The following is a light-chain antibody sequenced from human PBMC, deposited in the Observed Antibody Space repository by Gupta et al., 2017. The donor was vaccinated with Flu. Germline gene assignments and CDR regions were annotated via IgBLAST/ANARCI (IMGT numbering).Light chain of an antibody. CDR3: SSCTTSNTWV. J-gene: IGLJ3*02. CDR2: EVS. CDR1: SSDFGSYNR. V-gene: IGLV2-18*02. Sequence: HSALTQPASVSGSPGQSITISCTGTSSDFGSYNRVSWYQQPPGTAPKLLISEVSIRPSGVPDRFSGSKSVNTASLTISGLQAEDEADYYCSSCTTSNTWVFGGGTKLTVL.